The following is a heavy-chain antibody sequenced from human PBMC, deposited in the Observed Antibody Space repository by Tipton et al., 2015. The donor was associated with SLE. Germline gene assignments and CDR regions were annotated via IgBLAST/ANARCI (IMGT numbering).Heavy chain of an antibody. CDR3: ARACTLGGDCYRDAFDI. J-gene: IGHJ3*02. Sequence: TLSLTCTVSGGSISSSSYYWGWIRQSPGKGLEWIGSVYYSGRTYYNPSLKSRVTISVDTSKNQFSLKLSSVTAADTAVYYCARACTLGGDCYRDAFDIWGQGRMVIVSS. D-gene: IGHD2-21*02. V-gene: IGHV4-39*07. CDR1: GGSISSSSYY. CDR2: VYYSGRT.